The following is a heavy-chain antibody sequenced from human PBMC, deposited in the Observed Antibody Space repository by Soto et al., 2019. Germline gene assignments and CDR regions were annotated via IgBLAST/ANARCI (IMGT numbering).Heavy chain of an antibody. CDR2: INYRGSS. CDR1: GASFTGYY. CDR3: VRGQPHRITIFEVVIRSYDYGMDV. D-gene: IGHD3-3*02. J-gene: IGHJ6*02. V-gene: IGHV4-34*01. Sequence: SETLSLTCAVYGASFTGYYWTWIRQTPGKGLEWIGEINYRGSSYYNPSLESRISMAVDTSKNQFSLKLRSVTAADTAVYFCVRGQPHRITIFEVVIRSYDYGMDVWGQGTTVTVS.